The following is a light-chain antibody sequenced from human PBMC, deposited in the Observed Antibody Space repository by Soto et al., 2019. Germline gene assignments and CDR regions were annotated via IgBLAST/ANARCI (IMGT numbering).Light chain of an antibody. V-gene: IGKV3-15*01. CDR2: GAS. J-gene: IGKJ2*01. CDR3: QQYTNWPYT. Sequence: EIVMMQSPATLSVSPRERATLSCRASQALGNNLAWYQHKPGQAPRLLIYGASTRATGVPVRFSGSGSETDFTLSISSLQSDDLAVYYCQQYTNWPYTFGQGTKLEIK. CDR1: QALGNN.